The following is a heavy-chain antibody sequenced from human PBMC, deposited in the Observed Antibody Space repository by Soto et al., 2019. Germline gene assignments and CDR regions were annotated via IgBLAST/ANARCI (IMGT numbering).Heavy chain of an antibody. V-gene: IGHV3-21*01. Sequence: GGSLRLSCAASGFTFSSYSMNWVRQAPGKGLEWVSSISSSSSYIYYADSVKGRFTISRDNAKNSLYLQMNSLRAEDTAVYYCARGREEEGGPAYYGYYYMDVWGKGTTVTVSS. CDR1: GFTFSSYS. CDR2: ISSSSSYI. J-gene: IGHJ6*03. D-gene: IGHD1-26*01. CDR3: ARGREEEGGPAYYGYYYMDV.